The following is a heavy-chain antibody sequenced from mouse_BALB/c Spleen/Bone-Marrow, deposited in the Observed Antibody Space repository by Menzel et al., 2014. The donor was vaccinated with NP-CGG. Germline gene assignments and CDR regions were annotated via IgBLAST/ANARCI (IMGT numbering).Heavy chain of an antibody. CDR3: ARDSYYYGSSYWYLDV. V-gene: IGHV5-4*02. D-gene: IGHD1-1*01. CDR1: GFTFSDYY. Sequence: EVNLVESGGGLVKPGGSLKLSCAASGFTFSDYYMYWVRQTPEKGLEWVATISDGGSYTCYPDSVKGRFTISRDNAKNSLFLQMTSLKSEDTAMYYCARDSYYYGSSYWYLDVWGAGTTVTVAS. J-gene: IGHJ1*01. CDR2: ISDGGSYT.